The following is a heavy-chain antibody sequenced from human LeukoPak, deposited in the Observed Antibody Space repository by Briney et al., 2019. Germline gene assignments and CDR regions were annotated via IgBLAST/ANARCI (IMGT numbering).Heavy chain of an antibody. CDR1: GFTFSSYA. J-gene: IGHJ4*02. CDR3: ARGGSYSSGWYVFDY. CDR2: IYSGGST. V-gene: IGHV3-53*01. D-gene: IGHD6-19*01. Sequence: GGSLRLSCAASGFTFSSYAMSWVRQAPGKGLEWVSVIYSGGSTYYADSVKGRFTISRDNSKNTLYLQMNSLRAEDTAVYYCARGGSYSSGWYVFDYWGQGTLVTVSS.